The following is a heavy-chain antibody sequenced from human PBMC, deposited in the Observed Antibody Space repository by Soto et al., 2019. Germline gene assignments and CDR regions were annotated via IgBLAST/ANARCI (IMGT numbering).Heavy chain of an antibody. D-gene: IGHD2-21*02. CDR2: MYNTGST. V-gene: IGHV4-59*01. J-gene: IGHJ6*02. CDR3: ARDLWGYCGTDCYPLDV. CDR1: GGSISGYY. Sequence: QVQLQEPGPGLVKPSETLSLTCTVSGGSISGYYWSWIRQPPGKGLEWIGYMYNTGSTVYNPSFKSRVTISVDTSKNQFSLKLNSVTAADTAVYYCARDLWGYCGTDCYPLDVWGQGTTVTVSS.